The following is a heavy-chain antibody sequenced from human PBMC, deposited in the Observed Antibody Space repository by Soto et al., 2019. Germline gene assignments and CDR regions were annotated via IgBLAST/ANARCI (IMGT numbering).Heavy chain of an antibody. CDR3: ARDGGRHSGGFDY. D-gene: IGHD1-26*01. J-gene: IGHJ4*02. V-gene: IGHV1-69*01. Sequence: QVQLVQSGAELMKPGSSVKVSCKASGGTFSSYSINWVRQAPGQGLEWMGEIIPIFGTANYAQKFQGRVTITADESTSTAYMKLSSLRSEDTAVYYCARDGGRHSGGFDYWGQGTLVTVSS. CDR1: GGTFSSYS. CDR2: IIPIFGTA.